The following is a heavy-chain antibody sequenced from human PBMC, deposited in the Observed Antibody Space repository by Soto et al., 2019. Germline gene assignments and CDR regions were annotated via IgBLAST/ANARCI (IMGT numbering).Heavy chain of an antibody. Sequence: PSETLSLTCTVSGGSISRRSYYWGWIRLPPGKGMEWIGSISYSGSTYYNQPLKGRVTISVKTSKNQFSLELSSVTAADTAVYYCARHSGPYYDSNGFDYWGQGALVTVSS. J-gene: IGHJ4*02. V-gene: IGHV4-39*01. D-gene: IGHD3-22*01. CDR3: ARHSGPYYDSNGFDY. CDR2: ISYSGST. CDR1: GGSISRRSYY.